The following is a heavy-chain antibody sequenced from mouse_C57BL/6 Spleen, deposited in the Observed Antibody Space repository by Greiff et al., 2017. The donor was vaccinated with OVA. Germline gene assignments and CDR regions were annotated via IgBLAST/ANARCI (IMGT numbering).Heavy chain of an antibody. V-gene: IGHV1-19*01. CDR1: GYTFTDYY. CDR3: ARRYGSSSYFDY. CDR2: INPYNGGT. Sequence: EVKLQESGPVLVKPGASVQMSCKASGYTFTDYYMNWVTQSHGKSLEWIGVINPYNGGTSYNQKFKGKATLPVDKSSSTAYMELNSLTSEDSAVYYCARRYGSSSYFDYWGQGTTLTVSS. J-gene: IGHJ2*01. D-gene: IGHD1-1*01.